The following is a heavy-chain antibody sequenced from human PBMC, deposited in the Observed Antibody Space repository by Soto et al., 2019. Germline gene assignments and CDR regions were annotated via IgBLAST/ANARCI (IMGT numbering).Heavy chain of an antibody. CDR2: IYYSGST. CDR3: ARVWGGAFDF. CDR1: GGSISSYY. Sequence: PSETLSLTCTVSGGSISSYYWSWIRQPPGKGLEWIGYIYYSGSTNYNPSIKSRITKSVDTSKNQFSLKLSSVTAADTAVYYCARVWGGAFDFWGQGTMVTVSS. V-gene: IGHV4-59*01. J-gene: IGHJ3*01. D-gene: IGHD3-10*01.